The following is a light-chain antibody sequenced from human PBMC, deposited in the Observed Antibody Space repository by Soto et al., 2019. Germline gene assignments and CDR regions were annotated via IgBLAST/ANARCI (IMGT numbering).Light chain of an antibody. Sequence: ETVLTQSPGTLSLSPEERATLSCRASQSVTNSYLAWFQHKPGQAPRLLIFGALSRATGIPDRFSGSGSGTDFTLTISRLEPEDFAVYYCQQYASSPWTFGQGTKVDIK. V-gene: IGKV3-20*01. CDR2: GAL. CDR3: QQYASSPWT. J-gene: IGKJ1*01. CDR1: QSVTNSY.